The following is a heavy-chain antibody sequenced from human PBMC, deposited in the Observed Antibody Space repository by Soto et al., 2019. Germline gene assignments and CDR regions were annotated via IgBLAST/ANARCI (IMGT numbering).Heavy chain of an antibody. D-gene: IGHD2-15*01. CDR3: ARRDCSGGSCYSLLNPTYYYYGMDV. CDR1: GYSFTSYW. Sequence: EVQLVQSGAEVKKPGESLRISCKGSGYSFTSYWISWVRQMPGKGLEWMGRIDPSDSYTNYSPSFQGHVTISADKSISTAYLQWSSLKASDTAMYYCARRDCSGGSCYSLLNPTYYYYGMDVWGQGTTVTVSS. J-gene: IGHJ6*02. V-gene: IGHV5-10-1*03. CDR2: IDPSDSYT.